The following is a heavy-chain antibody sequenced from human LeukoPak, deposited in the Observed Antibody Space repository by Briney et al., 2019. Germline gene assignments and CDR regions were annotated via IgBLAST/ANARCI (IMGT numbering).Heavy chain of an antibody. CDR1: GGSFSGYY. CDR3: ARSINDYGDYLVY. V-gene: IGHV4-34*01. Sequence: SETLSLTCAVYGGSFSGYYWSWIRQPPGKGLEWIGEINHSGSTNYNPSLKSRVTISVDTSKYQFSLKLSSVTAADTAVYYCARSINDYGDYLVYWGQGTLVTVSS. CDR2: INHSGST. D-gene: IGHD4-17*01. J-gene: IGHJ4*02.